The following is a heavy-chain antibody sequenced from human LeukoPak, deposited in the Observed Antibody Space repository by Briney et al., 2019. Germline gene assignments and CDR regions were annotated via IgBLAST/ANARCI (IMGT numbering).Heavy chain of an antibody. D-gene: IGHD3-3*01. V-gene: IGHV3-23*01. CDR1: GFTFSSYA. J-gene: IGHJ4*02. CDR2: ISGSGGST. Sequence: PGASLRLSCAASGFTFSSYAMSWVRQAPGKGLGWVSAISGSGGSTYYADSVKGRFTISRDNSKNTLYLQMNSLRAEDTAVYYCAKDPGTEYDFWSGYAGYFDYWGQGTLVTVSS. CDR3: AKDPGTEYDFWSGYAGYFDY.